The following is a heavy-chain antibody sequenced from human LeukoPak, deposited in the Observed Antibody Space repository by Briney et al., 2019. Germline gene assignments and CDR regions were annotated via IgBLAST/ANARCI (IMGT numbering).Heavy chain of an antibody. V-gene: IGHV4-39*07. CDR2: IFYSGST. D-gene: IGHD4-17*01. Sequence: PSETLSLTCTVSGGSISSSSYYWGWIRQPPGKGLEWIGSIFYSGSTYYNPSLKSRVTISVDTSKNQFSLKLSSVTAADTAVYYCARKDYGDYVRGAFDIWGQGTMVTVSS. CDR3: ARKDYGDYVRGAFDI. CDR1: GGSISSSSYY. J-gene: IGHJ3*02.